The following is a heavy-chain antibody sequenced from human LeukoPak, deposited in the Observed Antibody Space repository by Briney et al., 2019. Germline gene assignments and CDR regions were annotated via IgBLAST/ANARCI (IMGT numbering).Heavy chain of an antibody. CDR3: ARHSDVVGAI. V-gene: IGHV5-51*01. J-gene: IGHJ4*02. D-gene: IGHD3-16*01. CDR1: GYTFTHQW. CDR2: IYPRDSDT. Sequence: GESLKISCEASGYTFTHQWIGWVRQMPGTGLEWVGIIYPRDSDTIYSPSFQGHVTISADTSINTGYLEWRSLEASDTAMYYCARHSDVVGAIWGQGTQVTVSS.